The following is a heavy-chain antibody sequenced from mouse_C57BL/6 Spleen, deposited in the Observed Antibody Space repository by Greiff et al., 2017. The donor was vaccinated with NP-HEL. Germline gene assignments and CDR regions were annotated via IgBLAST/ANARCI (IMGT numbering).Heavy chain of an antibody. Sequence: QVQLQQSGAELVRPGASVTLSCKASGYTFTDYEMHWVKQTPVHGLEWIGAIDPETGGTAYNQKFKGKAILTADKSSSTAYMELRSLTSEDSAVYYCTRHYYGSSYWAMDYWGQGTSVTVSS. D-gene: IGHD1-1*01. CDR3: TRHYYGSSYWAMDY. J-gene: IGHJ4*01. V-gene: IGHV1-15*01. CDR2: IDPETGGT. CDR1: GYTFTDYE.